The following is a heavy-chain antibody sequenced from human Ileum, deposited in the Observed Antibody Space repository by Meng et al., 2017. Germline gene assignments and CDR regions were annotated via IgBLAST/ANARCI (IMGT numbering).Heavy chain of an antibody. CDR1: GFSLSTSGVC. V-gene: IGHV2-70*20. D-gene: IGHD6-19*01. J-gene: IGHJ4*02. Sequence: SGPTLVKPTQTLTLTCTFSGFSLSTSGVCVSWVRQPPGKALEWLAVINWDDAKYYSTSLKARLTISKDTSKNQVVLTMTNMDPVDTATYYCAQIHGTSGFYDFGHWGQGTRVTVSS. CDR2: INWDDAK. CDR3: AQIHGTSGFYDFGH.